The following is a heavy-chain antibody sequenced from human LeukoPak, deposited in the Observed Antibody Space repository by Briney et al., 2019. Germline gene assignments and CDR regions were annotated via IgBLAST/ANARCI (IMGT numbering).Heavy chain of an antibody. V-gene: IGHV3-23*01. D-gene: IGHD6-19*01. CDR3: ARDSSEWVAQHFDP. CDR1: GFTFSSYA. CDR2: ISGGSGSST. J-gene: IGHJ5*02. Sequence: GGSLRLSCAASGFTFSSYALSWVRQAPGKGLEWFSAISGGSGSSTYYADAVKGRFTISRDNSKTTLYLEMNSLRADDTAVYFCARDSSEWVAQHFDPWGQGILVTVSS.